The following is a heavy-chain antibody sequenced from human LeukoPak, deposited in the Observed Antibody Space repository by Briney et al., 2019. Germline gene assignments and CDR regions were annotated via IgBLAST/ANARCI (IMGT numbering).Heavy chain of an antibody. CDR2: MNPNSGNT. Sequence: GASEKVSGKASGYTFASYDINWVRQATGQGLEWMGWMNPNSGNTGYAQKFQGRVTMTRNTSISTAYMELSSLRSEDTAVYYCARGRANGGAPRPSDYWGQGTLVTVSS. CDR1: GYTFASYD. V-gene: IGHV1-8*01. CDR3: ARGRANGGAPRPSDY. J-gene: IGHJ4*02. D-gene: IGHD2-8*01.